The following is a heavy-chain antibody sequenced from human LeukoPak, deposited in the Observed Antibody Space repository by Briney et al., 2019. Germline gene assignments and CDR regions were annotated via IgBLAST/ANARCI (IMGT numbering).Heavy chain of an antibody. V-gene: IGHV3-23*01. CDR1: GDTFSSSA. CDR2: ISGRGSGGST. D-gene: IGHD5-24*01. J-gene: IGHJ4*02. CDR3: AKSGYNRFDY. Sequence: PGGSLRLSCAASGDTFSSSAMSWVRQAPGRGLEWVSNISGRGSGGSTYYADSVKGRFSISRDNSKNTLYLQMNSLRAEDTAVYYCAKSGYNRFDYWGQGTLVTVSS.